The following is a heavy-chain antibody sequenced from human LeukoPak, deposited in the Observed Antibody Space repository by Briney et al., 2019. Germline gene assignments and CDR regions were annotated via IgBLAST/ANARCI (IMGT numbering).Heavy chain of an antibody. CDR3: ASGTFGGRDAFDI. CDR2: IFYSGST. V-gene: IGHV4-59*08. Sequence: KTSETLSLTCTVSGGSMSNYYWIWIRQPPGKGLEWIGYIFYSGSTNYNPSLKSRVTISVDTSKNQFSLKLSSVTAADTAVYYCASGTFGGRDAFDIWGQGTMVTVSS. D-gene: IGHD3-10*01. CDR1: GGSMSNYY. J-gene: IGHJ3*02.